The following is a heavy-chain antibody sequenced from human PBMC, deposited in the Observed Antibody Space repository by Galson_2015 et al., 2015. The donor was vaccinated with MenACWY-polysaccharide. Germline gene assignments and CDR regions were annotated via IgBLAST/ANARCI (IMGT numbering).Heavy chain of an antibody. J-gene: IGHJ4*02. V-gene: IGHV7-4-1*02. CDR3: ARDTKQTPTAVPAGRFDF. CDR1: GYTFATYA. D-gene: IGHD4-17*01. Sequence: SVKVSCEASGYTFATYAINWVRQAPGQGLEWMGGISTITGNPTYAHGFTGRFVFSLDASVTTAYLHINGLKAEDTAVYYCARDTKQTPTAVPAGRFDFWGQGTLVTVAS. CDR2: ISTITGNP.